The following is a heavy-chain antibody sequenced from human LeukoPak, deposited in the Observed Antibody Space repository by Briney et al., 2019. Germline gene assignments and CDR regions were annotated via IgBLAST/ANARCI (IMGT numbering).Heavy chain of an antibody. V-gene: IGHV3-23*05. J-gene: IGHJ4*02. CDR2: IRHSDSNT. Sequence: GGSLRLSCAASGFTFSSSDMSWVRQAPGSGLEWVSSIRHSDSNTYYADSVMGRFTISRDNSKNTLYLQMNSLSAEDTAVYYCAKDRPLLNYYDSSGYFDYWGQGTLVTVSS. CDR1: GFTFSSSD. CDR3: AKDRPLLNYYDSSGYFDY. D-gene: IGHD3-22*01.